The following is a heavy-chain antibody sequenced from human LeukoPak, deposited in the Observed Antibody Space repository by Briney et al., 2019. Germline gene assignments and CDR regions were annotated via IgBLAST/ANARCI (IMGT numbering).Heavy chain of an antibody. Sequence: GGSLRLSCAASGFTFSSYEMNWVRQAPGKGLEWVSYISSSGSTIYYADSVKGRFTISRDNAKNSLYLQMSSLRAEDTAVYYCARVTMIAFDYWGQGTLVTVSS. CDR3: ARVTMIAFDY. V-gene: IGHV3-48*03. J-gene: IGHJ4*02. CDR2: ISSSGSTI. D-gene: IGHD3-22*01. CDR1: GFTFSSYE.